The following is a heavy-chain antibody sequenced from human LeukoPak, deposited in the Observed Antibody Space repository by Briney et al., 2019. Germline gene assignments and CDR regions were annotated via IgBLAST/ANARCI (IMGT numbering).Heavy chain of an antibody. CDR1: GYTFTDFG. D-gene: IGHD5-18*01. Sequence: ASVKVSCKASGYTFTDFGISWVRQAPGQGLEWMGWSSAYNGNTKYAQNVQGRVTMTADTSTDTAYMELRSLRSDDTAVYYCARDLGEDTTMIFFDLWGQGTLVTVSS. CDR3: ARDLGEDTTMIFFDL. CDR2: SSAYNGNT. V-gene: IGHV1-18*01. J-gene: IGHJ4*02.